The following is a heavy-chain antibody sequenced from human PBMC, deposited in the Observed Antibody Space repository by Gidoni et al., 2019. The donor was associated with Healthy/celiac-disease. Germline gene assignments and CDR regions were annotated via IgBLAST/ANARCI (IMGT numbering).Heavy chain of an antibody. Sequence: QVQLQESGPGLVKPSQTLSLTCTVSGGSISSGDYYWSWIRQPPGKGLEWIGDIYYSGSTYYNPSLKSRVTISVDTSKNQFSLKLSSVTAADTAEYYCARYHFVSGWYTFDYWGQGTLVTVSS. CDR3: ARYHFVSGWYTFDY. V-gene: IGHV4-30-4*01. J-gene: IGHJ4*02. CDR1: GGSISSGDYY. CDR2: IYYSGST. D-gene: IGHD6-19*01.